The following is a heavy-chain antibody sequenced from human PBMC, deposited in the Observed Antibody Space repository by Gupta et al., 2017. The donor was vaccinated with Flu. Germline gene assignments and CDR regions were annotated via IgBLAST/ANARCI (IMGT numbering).Heavy chain of an antibody. J-gene: IGHJ6*03. Sequence: YGMDGVSQATGKGREGVEVISDDGRNEKYADSVKGRFIICRDNSENTLYLKMNSLRAEDTAVYYGAEDLEAYFNYFHYRDVWGKGNTGT. CDR1: YG. CDR3: AEDLEAYFNYFHYRDV. CDR2: ISDDGRNE. V-gene: IGHV3-30*18. D-gene: IGHD2-8*01.